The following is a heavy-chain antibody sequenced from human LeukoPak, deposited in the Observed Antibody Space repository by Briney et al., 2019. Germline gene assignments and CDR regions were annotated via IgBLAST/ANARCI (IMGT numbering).Heavy chain of an antibody. CDR1: GYSINNYW. J-gene: IGHJ4*02. D-gene: IGHD3-22*01. V-gene: IGHV5-51*01. CDR3: ARLRDSSGYYYSPLGY. Sequence: GESLKISCKGSGYSINNYWIGWVRQMPGKGLEWMGIIYPADSDIRYSPSFQGQVTISADKSISTVYLQWSSLKASDTAMYYCARLRDSSGYYYSPLGYWGQGTLVTVSS. CDR2: IYPADSDI.